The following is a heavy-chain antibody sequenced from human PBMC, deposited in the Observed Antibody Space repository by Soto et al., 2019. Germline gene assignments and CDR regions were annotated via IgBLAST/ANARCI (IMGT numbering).Heavy chain of an antibody. CDR2: ISSSSSYI. J-gene: IGHJ6*02. V-gene: IGHV3-21*01. CDR1: GFTFSSYS. D-gene: IGHD5-18*01. CDR3: ARGAGTAKGRAYYYYGMDV. Sequence: EVQLVESGGGLVKPGGSLRLSCAASGFTFSSYSMNWVRQAPGKGLEWVSSISSSSSYIYYADSVKGRFTISRDNAKNSLYLPLNSLRAEDTAVYYCARGAGTAKGRAYYYYGMDVWGQGTTVTVSS.